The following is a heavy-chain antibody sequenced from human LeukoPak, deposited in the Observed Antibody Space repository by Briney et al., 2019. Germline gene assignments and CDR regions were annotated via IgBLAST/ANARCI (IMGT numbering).Heavy chain of an antibody. J-gene: IGHJ3*02. V-gene: IGHV4-34*01. CDR3: ARELISSSAASDT. CDR1: GGSLNDYL. Sequence: SETLSLTCAVYGGSLNDYLWSWIRQPPGQGLEWIGEVGHSGTTNYNPSLKSRVTISVDTSKNQFSLKLTSVTAADTAVYYCARELISSSAASDTWGQGTVVTVSS. D-gene: IGHD3-10*01. CDR2: VGHSGTT.